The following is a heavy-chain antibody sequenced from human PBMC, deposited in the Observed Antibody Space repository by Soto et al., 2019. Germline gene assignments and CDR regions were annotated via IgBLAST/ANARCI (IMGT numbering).Heavy chain of an antibody. V-gene: IGHV3-23*01. CDR1: GFTFSNYA. J-gene: IGHJ6*02. CDR3: ARVFYYDILTGKSYNMDV. D-gene: IGHD3-9*01. CDR2: ISGSGGST. Sequence: QLLESGGDLVQPGGSLRLSCEASGFTFSNYAMSWVRQAPGKGLEWVSVISGSGGSTNYADSAKGRFTISRDNSMDTLYLQMNSLRAEDTAVYYCARVFYYDILTGKSYNMDVWGQGTTVIVSS.